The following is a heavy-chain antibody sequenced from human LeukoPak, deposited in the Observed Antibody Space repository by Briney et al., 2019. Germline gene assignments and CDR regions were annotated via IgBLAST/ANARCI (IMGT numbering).Heavy chain of an antibody. CDR1: GFTFSDYY. J-gene: IGHJ6*03. D-gene: IGHD3-16*01. CDR3: ARGRGAYYYYMDV. CDR2: ISSSGNPI. Sequence: PGGSLRLSCAASGFTFSDYYMSWIRQAPGKGLEWVSYISSSGNPINYADSVKGRFTISRDNAKNSLYLQMNSLRAEDTAVYYCARGRGAYYYYMDVWGKGTTVTVSS. V-gene: IGHV3-11*04.